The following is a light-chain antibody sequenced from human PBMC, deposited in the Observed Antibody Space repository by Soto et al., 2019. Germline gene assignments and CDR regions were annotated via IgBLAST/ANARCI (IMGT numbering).Light chain of an antibody. V-gene: IGKV1-5*01. CDR1: QSFSNY. CDR3: QQYNSYSSWT. CDR2: AAS. J-gene: IGKJ1*01. Sequence: DIQITQSPSSLSASVGDRVTITCRASQSFSNYLNWYQQKPGKAPKLLIYAASSLQSGVPSRFSGSGSGTEFTLTISSLQPDDFATYYCQQYNSYSSWTFGQGTKVDI.